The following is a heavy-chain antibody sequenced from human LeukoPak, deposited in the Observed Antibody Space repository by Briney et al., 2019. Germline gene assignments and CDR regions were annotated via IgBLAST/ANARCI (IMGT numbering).Heavy chain of an antibody. Sequence: SETLSLTCTISGYSISSGYYWGWIRQPPGKGLEWIGSIYHSGSTYYNPSLKSRVTISVDTSKNQFSLKLSSVTAADTAVYYCARAGGSSSPGWSQGTLVTVSS. J-gene: IGHJ4*02. CDR3: ARAGGSSSPG. CDR1: GYSISSGYY. D-gene: IGHD6-6*01. CDR2: IYHSGST. V-gene: IGHV4-38-2*02.